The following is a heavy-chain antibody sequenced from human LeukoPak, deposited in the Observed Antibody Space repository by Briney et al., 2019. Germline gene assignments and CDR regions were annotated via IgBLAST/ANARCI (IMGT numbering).Heavy chain of an antibody. CDR1: GDSITSGTYY. J-gene: IGHJ5*02. CDR2: VYTNGQT. V-gene: IGHV4-61*02. CDR3: ASDSSGKGSRGGYT. Sequence: SETLSLTCTVSGDSITSGTYYWTWIRQPAGKGLEWIGRVYTNGQTNYKPSLKSRVSISLDTSKNHFSLRLSSVTATDTAVYYFASDSSGKGSRGGYTWGQGTLGTVSP. D-gene: IGHD5-18*01.